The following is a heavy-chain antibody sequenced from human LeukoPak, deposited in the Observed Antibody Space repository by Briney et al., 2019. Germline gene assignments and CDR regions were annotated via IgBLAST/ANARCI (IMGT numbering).Heavy chain of an antibody. J-gene: IGHJ4*02. CDR2: ISSSSSYI. D-gene: IGHD5-12*01. V-gene: IGHV3-21*04. Sequence: GGSLRLSCAASGFTFSSYSMNWVRQAPGKGLEWVSSISSSSSYIYYADSVKGRFTISRDNAKNSLCLQMNSLRAEDTAVYYCARARGYSGYDGDYWGQGTLVTVSS. CDR3: ARARGYSGYDGDY. CDR1: GFTFSSYS.